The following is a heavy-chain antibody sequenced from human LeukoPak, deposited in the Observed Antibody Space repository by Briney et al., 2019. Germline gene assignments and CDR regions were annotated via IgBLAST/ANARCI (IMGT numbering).Heavy chain of an antibody. D-gene: IGHD1-26*01. Sequence: QTGGSLRLSCAASGFTFSSYAMHWVRQAPGKGLEYVSAISSNGGSTYYADSVKGRFTISRDNSKNTLYLQMSSLRAEDTAVYYCVKDFYSGSPRGPKLLDYWGQGTLVTVSS. CDR1: GFTFSSYA. CDR3: VKDFYSGSPRGPKLLDY. V-gene: IGHV3-64D*06. J-gene: IGHJ4*02. CDR2: ISSNGGST.